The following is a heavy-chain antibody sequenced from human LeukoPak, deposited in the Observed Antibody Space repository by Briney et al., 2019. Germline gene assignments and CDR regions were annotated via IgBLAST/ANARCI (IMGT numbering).Heavy chain of an antibody. J-gene: IGHJ4*02. CDR1: GFTFSSYA. V-gene: IGHV3-30-3*01. Sequence: GRSLRLSCAASGFTFSSYAMHWVRQAPGKGLEWVAVISYDGSNKYYADSVKGRFTISRDNSKNTLYLQMNSLRAEDTAVYYCARDRGGYGDYEINYFDYWGQGTLVTVSS. D-gene: IGHD4-17*01. CDR3: ARDRGGYGDYEINYFDY. CDR2: ISYDGSNK.